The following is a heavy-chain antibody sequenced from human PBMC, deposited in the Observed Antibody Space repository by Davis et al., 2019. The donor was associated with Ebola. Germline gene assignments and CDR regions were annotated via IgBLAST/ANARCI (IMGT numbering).Heavy chain of an antibody. V-gene: IGHV4-30-2*01. Sequence: PSETLSLTCAVSGGSISSGGYSWSWIRQPPGKGLEWIGYIYHSGSTFYNPSLKSRVTISVDRSKNQFSLKLSSVTAADTAVYYCARVTGIAARPVFDYWGQGTLVTVSS. J-gene: IGHJ4*02. D-gene: IGHD6-6*01. CDR1: GGSISSGGYS. CDR3: ARVTGIAARPVFDY. CDR2: IYHSGST.